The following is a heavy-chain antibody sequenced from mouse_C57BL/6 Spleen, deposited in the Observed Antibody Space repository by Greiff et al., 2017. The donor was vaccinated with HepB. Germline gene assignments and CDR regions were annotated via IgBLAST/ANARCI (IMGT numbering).Heavy chain of an antibody. J-gene: IGHJ2*01. CDR1: GFTFSDYG. CDR3: ARKASVVVPFDY. Sequence: EVKVVESGGGLVKPGGSLKLSCAASGFTFSDYGMHWVRQAPEKGLEWVAYISSGSSTIYYADTVKGRFTISRDNAKNTLFLQMTSLRSEDTAMYYCARKASVVVPFDYWGQGTTLTVSS. V-gene: IGHV5-17*01. CDR2: ISSGSSTI. D-gene: IGHD1-1*01.